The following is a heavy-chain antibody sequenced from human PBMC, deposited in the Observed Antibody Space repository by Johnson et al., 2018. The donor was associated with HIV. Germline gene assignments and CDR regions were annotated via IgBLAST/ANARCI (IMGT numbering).Heavy chain of an antibody. CDR2: IYSGGST. CDR1: GFTVRSNY. Sequence: EVQLVESGGGLVQPGGSLRLSCAASGFTVRSNYMSWVRQAPGKGLEWVSVIYSGGSTYYAASVKGSFTISRDNSKNTLFLQMNSLRAEDTAVYYCAKGSGWYSAFDIWGQGTMVTVSS. CDR3: AKGSGWYSAFDI. V-gene: IGHV3-66*01. D-gene: IGHD6-19*01. J-gene: IGHJ3*02.